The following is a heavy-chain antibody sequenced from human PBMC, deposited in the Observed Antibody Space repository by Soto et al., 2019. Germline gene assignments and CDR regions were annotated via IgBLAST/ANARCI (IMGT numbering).Heavy chain of an antibody. D-gene: IGHD6-13*01. CDR2: IIPILGIA. V-gene: IGHV1-69*02. J-gene: IGHJ5*02. Sequence: SVKVSCKASGGTFSSYTISWVRQAPGQGLEWMGRIIPILGIANYAQKFQGRVTITADKSTSTAYMELSSLRSEDTAVYYCARVILHRIAAAERFDPWGQGTLVTVSS. CDR1: GGTFSSYT. CDR3: ARVILHRIAAAERFDP.